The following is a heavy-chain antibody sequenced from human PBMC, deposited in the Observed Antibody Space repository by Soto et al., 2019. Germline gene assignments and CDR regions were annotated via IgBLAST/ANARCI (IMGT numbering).Heavy chain of an antibody. D-gene: IGHD3-9*01. Sequence: PGGSLRLSCAASGFTFSSYAMNWVRQAPGKGLEWVSAISGSGGSTYYADSVKGRFTISRDNSKNTLYLQMNSLRAEDTAVYYCAKDPYYDILTGYYPSWFDPWGQGTLVTVSS. CDR3: AKDPYYDILTGYYPSWFDP. V-gene: IGHV3-23*01. CDR2: ISGSGGST. J-gene: IGHJ5*02. CDR1: GFTFSSYA.